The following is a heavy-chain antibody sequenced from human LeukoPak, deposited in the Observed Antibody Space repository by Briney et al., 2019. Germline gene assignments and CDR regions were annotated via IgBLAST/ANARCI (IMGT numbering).Heavy chain of an antibody. CDR3: ARDIITRVVVITTGYMDV. J-gene: IGHJ6*03. CDR1: GGSISSYY. D-gene: IGHD3-22*01. V-gene: IGHV4-4*07. Sequence: SETLSLTCTVYGGSISSYYWSWIRQPARKGLGWIGRIYTSGSTNYNPSLKSRVTISVDKSKNQFSLKLSSVTAADTAVYYCARDIITRVVVITTGYMDVWGKGTTVTVSS. CDR2: IYTSGST.